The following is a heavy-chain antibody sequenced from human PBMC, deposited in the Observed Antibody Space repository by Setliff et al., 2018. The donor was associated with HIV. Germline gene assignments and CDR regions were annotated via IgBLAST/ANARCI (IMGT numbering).Heavy chain of an antibody. CDR2: IYTSGNSRYT. J-gene: IGHJ5*02. CDR3: AREREAWSAYDS. V-gene: IGHV4-61*09. Sequence: KPSETLSLTCTVSGASVTNVLYYWSWLRQPAGKGLEWIGHIYTSGNSRYTNYNSSLESRVAISLDTSSNQFSLKLSSVTAADTAVYHCAREREAWSAYDSWGQGTLVTV. CDR1: GASVTNVLYY. D-gene: IGHD3-3*01.